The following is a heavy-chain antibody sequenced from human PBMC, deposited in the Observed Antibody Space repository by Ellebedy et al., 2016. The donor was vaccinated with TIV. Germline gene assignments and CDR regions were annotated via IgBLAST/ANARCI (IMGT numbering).Heavy chain of an antibody. CDR2: IWYDGSNK. D-gene: IGHD4-23*01. J-gene: IGHJ5*02. CDR3: ASADYGGNYNWFDP. CDR1: GFTFSSYG. V-gene: IGHV3-33*01. Sequence: GESLKISCAASGFTFSSYGMHWVRQAPGKGLEWVAVIWYDGSNKYYADSVKGRFTISRDNSRNTLFLQMNSLRADDTAVYYCASADYGGNYNWFDPWGQGTLVTVSS.